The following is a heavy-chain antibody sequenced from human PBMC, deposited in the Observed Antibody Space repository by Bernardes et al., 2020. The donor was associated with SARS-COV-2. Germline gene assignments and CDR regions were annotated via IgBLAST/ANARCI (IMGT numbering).Heavy chain of an antibody. D-gene: IGHD2-2*01. V-gene: IGHV3-23*01. CDR3: AKDQVSFRYCSSTSCLQNDAFDI. Sequence: GGSLRLSCAASGFTFSSYAMSWVRQAPGKGLEWVSAISGSGGSTYYADSVKGRFTISRDNSKNTLYLQMNSLRAEDTAVYYCAKDQVSFRYCSSTSCLQNDAFDIWGQGTMVTVSS. J-gene: IGHJ3*02. CDR1: GFTFSSYA. CDR2: ISGSGGST.